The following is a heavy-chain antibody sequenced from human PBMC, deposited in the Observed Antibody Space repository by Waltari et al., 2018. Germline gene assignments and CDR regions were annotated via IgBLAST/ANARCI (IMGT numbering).Heavy chain of an antibody. CDR2: IKQDGSEE. CDR3: VTGLTTVTAKDYFDH. V-gene: IGHV3-7*01. D-gene: IGHD4-17*01. J-gene: IGHJ4*02. CDR1: GISFSCFW. Sequence: EVQLVESGGGLVQPGGSLRLSCAASGISFSCFWMTWVRQAPGKGLGWVANIKQDGSEEYYVDSVKGRFTISKDNAKNSLYLQMNSLRAEDTAIYYCVTGLTTVTAKDYFDHWGQGALVTVS.